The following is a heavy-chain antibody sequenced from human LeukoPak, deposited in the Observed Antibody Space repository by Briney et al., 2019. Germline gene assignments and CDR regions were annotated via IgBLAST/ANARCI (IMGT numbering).Heavy chain of an antibody. Sequence: GESLKISCKGSGYSFTSYWIGWVRQMPGKGLEWMGIIYPGDSDTRYSPSFQGQVTISADKSISAAYLQWSSLKASDTAMYYCARIGELFKDYYYYYMDVWGKGTTVTISS. CDR1: GYSFTSYW. J-gene: IGHJ6*03. D-gene: IGHD3-10*01. V-gene: IGHV5-51*01. CDR2: IYPGDSDT. CDR3: ARIGELFKDYYYYYMDV.